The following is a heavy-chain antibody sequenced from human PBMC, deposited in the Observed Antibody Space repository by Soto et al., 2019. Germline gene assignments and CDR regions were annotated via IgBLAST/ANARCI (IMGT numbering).Heavy chain of an antibody. CDR3: ARPGSGYKAVYYGLDV. Sequence: GESLKISCRGSGYSFISYWIGWVRQMPGKGLEWMGIIYPGDSDTRYSPSFQGQGTISADKSTSTAYLQWSSLKASDTAMYYCARPGSGYKAVYYGLDVWGQGTTVTVSS. CDR2: IYPGDSDT. D-gene: IGHD5-18*01. CDR1: GYSFISYW. J-gene: IGHJ6*02. V-gene: IGHV5-51*01.